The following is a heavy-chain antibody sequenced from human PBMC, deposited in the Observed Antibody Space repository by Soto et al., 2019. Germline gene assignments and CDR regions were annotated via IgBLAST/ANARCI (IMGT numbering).Heavy chain of an antibody. D-gene: IGHD2-15*01. CDR1: GGSISSTDHY. CDR2: IYYAGCT. J-gene: IGHJ6*02. V-gene: IGHV4-39*01. Sequence: LSLPCTVSGGSISSTDHYWGWIRQPPGKGLEWLGSIYYAGCTFHNPSLKRRATISVDTSRNQFSLRLSSVTASDTAVYYCARLVFHCLRGSCDDYNFYGLDVWGQGTTGTVSS. CDR3: ARLVFHCLRGSCDDYNFYGLDV.